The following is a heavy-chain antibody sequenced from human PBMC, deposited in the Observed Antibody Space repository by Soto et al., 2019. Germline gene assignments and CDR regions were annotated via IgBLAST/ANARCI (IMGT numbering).Heavy chain of an antibody. V-gene: IGHV3-23*01. CDR3: AKDSLSSAWFGYGMDV. CDR2: ISGSGGRT. J-gene: IGHJ6*02. D-gene: IGHD3-10*01. Sequence: PGGSLRLSCAAPGLTFSSYSMSWVRPAPGKGLEWVSSISGSGGRTSYADSVKGRFTISRDNSKNTLYVQMSSLRVEDTAIYYCAKDSLSSAWFGYGMDVWGQGTTVTVSS. CDR1: GLTFSSYS.